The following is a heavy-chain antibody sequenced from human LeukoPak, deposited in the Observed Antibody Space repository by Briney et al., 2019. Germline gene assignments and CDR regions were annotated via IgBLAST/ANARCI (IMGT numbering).Heavy chain of an antibody. CDR2: IIPIFGTG. V-gene: IGHV1-69*13. Sequence: ASVKVSCKASGGTFSSYAISWVRQAPGQGLEWMGGIIPIFGTGNYAQKFQGRVTITADESTSTAYMELSSLRSEDTAVYYCAAYAPPDFDYWGQGTLVTVSS. D-gene: IGHD2-2*01. CDR1: GGTFSSYA. CDR3: AAYAPPDFDY. J-gene: IGHJ4*02.